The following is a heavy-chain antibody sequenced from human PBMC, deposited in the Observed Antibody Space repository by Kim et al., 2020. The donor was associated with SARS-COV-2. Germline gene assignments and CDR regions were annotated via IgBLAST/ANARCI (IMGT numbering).Heavy chain of an antibody. CDR2: IKSKTDGGTT. Sequence: GGSLRLSCAASGFTFSNAWMSWVRQAPGKGLEWVGRIKSKTDGGTTDYAAPVKGRFTISRDDSKNTLYLQMNSLKTEDTAVYYCTTACTGLLLEKGGMDVWGQGTTVTVSS. CDR3: TTACTGLLLEKGGMDV. V-gene: IGHV3-15*01. CDR1: GFTFSNAW. D-gene: IGHD1-26*01. J-gene: IGHJ6*02.